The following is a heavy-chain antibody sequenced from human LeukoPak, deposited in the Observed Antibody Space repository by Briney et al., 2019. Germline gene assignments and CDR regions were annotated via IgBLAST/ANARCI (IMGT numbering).Heavy chain of an antibody. J-gene: IGHJ4*02. Sequence: ASLKLSCEASGYTLTEFSMHWVRQAPGKGLEWMGGFDPEDGETIYAQKFRGRVTMTEDTSTDTAYMELSSLRAEDTAVYYCARGAYSGSYSDFWGQGTLVTVSS. CDR1: GYTLTEFS. CDR2: FDPEDGET. D-gene: IGHD1-26*01. V-gene: IGHV1-24*01. CDR3: ARGAYSGSYSDF.